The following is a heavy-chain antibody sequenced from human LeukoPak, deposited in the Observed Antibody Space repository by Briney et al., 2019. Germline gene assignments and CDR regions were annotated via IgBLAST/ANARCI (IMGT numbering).Heavy chain of an antibody. CDR3: AKGYDFWSGYFDY. J-gene: IGHJ4*02. CDR2: ISGDGGST. V-gene: IGHV3-43*02. CDR1: GFTFDDYA. D-gene: IGHD3-3*01. Sequence: GGSLRLSCAASGFTFDDYAMHWVRQAQGKGLEWVSLISGDGGSTYYADSVKGRFTISRDKSKNSLYLQMNSLRTEDTALYYCAKGYDFWSGYFDYWGQGTLVTVSS.